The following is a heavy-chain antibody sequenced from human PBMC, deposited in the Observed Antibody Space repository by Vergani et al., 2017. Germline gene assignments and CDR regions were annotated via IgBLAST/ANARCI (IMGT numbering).Heavy chain of an antibody. Sequence: EVKLLESGGSLKQPGGSVRLSCAAPGFTFSTYAMHWVRQAPGKGLEWVSALTGGGGSTYYADSFKGRFIISRDNSRDTLYLQMNSLRPEDTATYFCVKDAGSYENCFDSWGQGTLVTVSS. D-gene: IGHD1-26*01. J-gene: IGHJ5*01. V-gene: IGHV3-23*01. CDR3: VKDAGSYENCFDS. CDR1: GFTFSTYA. CDR2: LTGGGGST.